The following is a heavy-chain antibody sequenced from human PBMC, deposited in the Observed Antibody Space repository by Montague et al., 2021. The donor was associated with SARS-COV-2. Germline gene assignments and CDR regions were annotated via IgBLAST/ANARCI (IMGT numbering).Heavy chain of an antibody. CDR1: RDSVSSDTAA. CDR2: TFYRSQWHT. CDR3: ARDGDYGGTWYSFLQN. D-gene: IGHD4-17*01. V-gene: IGHV6-1*01. Sequence: CAISRDSVSSDTAAWHWIRQSPSRGLEWLGRTFYRSQWHTDSAASVRSRISFSGDISKNQFSLHLNSVTPEDTAIYYCARDGDYGGTWYSFLQNWGQGTLVIVSS. J-gene: IGHJ1*01.